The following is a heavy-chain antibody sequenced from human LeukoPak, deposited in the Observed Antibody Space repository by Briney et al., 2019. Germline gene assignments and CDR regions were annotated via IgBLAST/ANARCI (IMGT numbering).Heavy chain of an antibody. CDR2: ISANDGKT. V-gene: IGHV1-18*01. CDR3: ARIDHRSGYSLHY. CDR1: GFVFTGYG. J-gene: IGHJ4*02. Sequence: GASVTVSCTASGFVFTGYGFAWVRQAPGQGLEWMGWISANDGKTHYSERHQGRVTMTTDTVTSTAYMELRSLRSDDTAMYYCARIDHRSGYSLHYWGQGTLVTVSS. D-gene: IGHD3-22*01.